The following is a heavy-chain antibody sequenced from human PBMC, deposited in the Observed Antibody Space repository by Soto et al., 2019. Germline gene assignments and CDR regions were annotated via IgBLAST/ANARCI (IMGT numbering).Heavy chain of an antibody. Sequence: QVQLQESGPGLVKPSQTLSLTCTVSGGSISSGGYYWSWIRPHPGKGLEWIGYIYYSGSTYYNPSIKSRGTISVAASKTQFSRHLGSATAADTAVYYCARGYDSRAAAPLDYWGQGILVTVSS. J-gene: IGHJ4*02. CDR1: GGSISSGGYY. D-gene: IGHD3-22*01. CDR2: IYYSGST. CDR3: ARGYDSRAAAPLDY. V-gene: IGHV4-31*03.